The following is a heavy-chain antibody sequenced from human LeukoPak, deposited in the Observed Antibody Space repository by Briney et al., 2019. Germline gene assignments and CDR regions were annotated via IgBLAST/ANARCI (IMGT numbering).Heavy chain of an antibody. V-gene: IGHV3-30-3*01. CDR2: ISYDVSNK. Sequence: PGGSLRLSCAASGFTFSNYAMHWVRQAPGKGLEWVAVISYDVSNKHYADSVKGRFTISRDNSKNTLFLQMSSLRAEDTAVYYCASPVGATYSSLDHWGQGTLVTVSS. CDR1: GFTFSNYA. J-gene: IGHJ4*02. D-gene: IGHD2-15*01. CDR3: ASPVGATYSSLDH.